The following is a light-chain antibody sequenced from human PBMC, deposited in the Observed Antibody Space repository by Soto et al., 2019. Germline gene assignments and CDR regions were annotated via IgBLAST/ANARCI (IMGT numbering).Light chain of an antibody. J-gene: IGLJ3*02. V-gene: IGLV2-14*01. CDR2: AVN. CDR1: SSDIGAYNY. Sequence: QSALTQPASVSGSPGQSITISCTGTSSDIGAYNYVSWYQQHPGKAPKLMIYAVNNRPSGVSDRFSGSKSGNTASLTISGLQAEDEADYYCSSYTRSTTLVVFGGGTKLTVL. CDR3: SSYTRSTTLVV.